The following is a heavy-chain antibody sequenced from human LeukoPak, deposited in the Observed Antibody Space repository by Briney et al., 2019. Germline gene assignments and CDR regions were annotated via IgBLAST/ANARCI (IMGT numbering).Heavy chain of an antibody. CDR2: IYYSGST. CDR3: ARDRGYSGGLVDY. CDR1: GGSISSYY. J-gene: IGHJ4*02. D-gene: IGHD5-18*01. V-gene: IGHV4-59*06. Sequence: PSETLSLTCTVSGGSISSYYWSWIRQPPGKGLEWIGYIYYSGSTYYNPSLKSRVTISVGTSKNQFSLKLSSVTAADTAVYYCARDRGYSGGLVDYWGQGTLVTVSS.